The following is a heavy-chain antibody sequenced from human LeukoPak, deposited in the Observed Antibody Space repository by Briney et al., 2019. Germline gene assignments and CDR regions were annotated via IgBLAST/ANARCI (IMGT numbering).Heavy chain of an antibody. CDR3: ARGYCSSTSCSPRFDP. CDR1: GYTFTNYY. V-gene: IGHV1-46*01. D-gene: IGHD2-2*01. CDR2: INPSGGST. J-gene: IGHJ5*02. Sequence: ASVKVSCKAFGYTFTNYYMHWVRQAPGQGLEWMGIINPSGGSTSDAQKLQGRVTMTTDTSTSTAYMELRSLRSDDTAVYYCARGYCSSTSCSPRFDPWGQGTLVTVSS.